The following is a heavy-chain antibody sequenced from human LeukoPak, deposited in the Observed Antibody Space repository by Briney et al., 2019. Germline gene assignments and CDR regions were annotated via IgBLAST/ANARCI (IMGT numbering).Heavy chain of an antibody. V-gene: IGHV3-30*02. D-gene: IGHD5-24*01. CDR2: IRYDGSNK. J-gene: IGHJ4*02. CDR3: AKGRWLHLTPFYFDY. CDR1: GFTFSSYG. Sequence: QPGGSLRLSCAASGFTFSSYGMHWVRQAPGKGLEWVAFIRYDGSNKYYADSVKGRFTISRDNSKNTLYLQMNSLRAEDTAVYYCAKGRWLHLTPFYFDYWGQGTLVTVSS.